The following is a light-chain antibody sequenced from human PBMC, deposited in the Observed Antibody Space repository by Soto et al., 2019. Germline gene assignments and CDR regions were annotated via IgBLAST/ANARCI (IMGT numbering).Light chain of an antibody. CDR2: DDN. CDR3: GSWDSSLSAYV. V-gene: IGLV1-51*01. J-gene: IGLJ1*01. Sequence: QSVLTHPPSVSAAPGQKVTISCAGSSSNIGGNSVSWDQQLSGTAPKLLIYDDNKRPSGIPARFSGSKSGTSATLGITGFQTGDEADYYCGSWDSSLSAYVFGTATTV. CDR1: SSNIGGNS.